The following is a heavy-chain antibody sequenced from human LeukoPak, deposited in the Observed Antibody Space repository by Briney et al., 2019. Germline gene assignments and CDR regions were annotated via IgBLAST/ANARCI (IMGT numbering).Heavy chain of an antibody. CDR1: GFTFSTYS. D-gene: IGHD1-1*01. J-gene: IGHJ4*02. CDR3: AREKASTTGTTDYDH. CDR2: IISSSSYI. Sequence: GGSLRLSCAASGFTFSTYSMNWVRQAPGKGLEWVAYIISSSSYIEYADSVKGRFTISRDNAKNSLFLQMNSLRAGDTAVYYCAREKASTTGTTDYDHWGQGTLVTVSS. V-gene: IGHV3-21*01.